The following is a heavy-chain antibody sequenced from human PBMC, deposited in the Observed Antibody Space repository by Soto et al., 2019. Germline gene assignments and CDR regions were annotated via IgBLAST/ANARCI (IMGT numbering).Heavy chain of an antibody. J-gene: IGHJ4*02. CDR3: AKELYYYDSSGCLDY. CDR1: GFTFSSYG. D-gene: IGHD3-22*01. V-gene: IGHV3-30*18. CDR2: ISYDGSNK. Sequence: ESGGGVVQPGRSLRLSCAASGFTFSSYGMHWVRQAPGKGLEWVAVISYDGSNKYYADSVKGRFTISRDNSKNTLYLQMNSLRAEDTAVYYCAKELYYYDSSGCLDYWGQGTLVTVSS.